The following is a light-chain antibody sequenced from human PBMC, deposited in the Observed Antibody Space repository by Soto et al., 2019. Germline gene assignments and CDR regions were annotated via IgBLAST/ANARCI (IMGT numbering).Light chain of an antibody. Sequence: QSALTQPASVSGSPGQSITISCTGTSSDVGGYNYVSWYQQHPGIAPKLLIYDVSNRPSGVSNRFSGSKSGNTASLTISGLQAEDEADYYCSSYTSSSTLHYVFGTGTKVTVL. V-gene: IGLV2-14*01. CDR2: DVS. CDR1: SSDVGGYNY. CDR3: SSYTSSSTLHYV. J-gene: IGLJ1*01.